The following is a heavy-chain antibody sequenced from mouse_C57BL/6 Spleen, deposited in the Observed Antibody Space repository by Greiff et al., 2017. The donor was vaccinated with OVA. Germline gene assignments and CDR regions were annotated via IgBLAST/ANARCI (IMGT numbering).Heavy chain of an antibody. CDR2: ISSGGSYT. CDR3: ASQLGPPY. Sequence: DVKLQESGGDLVKPGGSLKLSCAASGFTFSSYGMSWVRQTPDKRLEWVATISSGGSYTYYPDSVKGRFTISRDNAKNTLYLQMSSLKSEDTAMYYCASQLGPPYWGQGTLVTVSA. V-gene: IGHV5-6*02. J-gene: IGHJ3*01. CDR1: GFTFSSYG. D-gene: IGHD4-1*02.